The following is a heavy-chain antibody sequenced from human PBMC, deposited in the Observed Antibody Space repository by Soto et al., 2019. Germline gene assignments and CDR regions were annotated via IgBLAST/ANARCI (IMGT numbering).Heavy chain of an antibody. CDR3: ARGGGNSGVASYYYGMDV. J-gene: IGHJ6*01. CDR2: ISYDGSNK. D-gene: IGHD2-21*02. Sequence: QVQLVESGGGVVQPGRSLRLSCAASGFTFSSYAMHWVRQAPGKGLEWVALISYDGSNKYYADSVKGRFTISRDNSKNALYLQMNSLRVEDTAVYYCARGGGNSGVASYYYGMDVWGQGTTVTVSS. V-gene: IGHV3-30-3*01. CDR1: GFTFSSYA.